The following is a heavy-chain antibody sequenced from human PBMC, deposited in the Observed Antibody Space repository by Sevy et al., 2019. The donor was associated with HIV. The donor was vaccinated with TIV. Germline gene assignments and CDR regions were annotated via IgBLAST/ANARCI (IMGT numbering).Heavy chain of an antibody. V-gene: IGHV4-30-4*01. CDR1: RGSIHHADSY. CDR2: VYYSGIT. J-gene: IGHJ4*02. D-gene: IGHD3-10*01. CDR3: GGSTVWFGELT. Sequence: SETLSLTCTVSRGSIHHADSYWNWIRQPPGKGLEWIGYVYYSGITYYNPSLRSRFSISVDTSQNQFSLQVTSVTAADSAMYYCGGSTVWFGELTWGQGTPVTVSS.